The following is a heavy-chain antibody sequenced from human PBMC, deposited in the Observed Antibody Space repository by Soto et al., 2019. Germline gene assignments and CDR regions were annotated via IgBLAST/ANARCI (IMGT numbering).Heavy chain of an antibody. V-gene: IGHV1-8*01. CDR3: ARGRRSGGSCYLY. J-gene: IGHJ4*02. Sequence: ASVKVSCKASGYSFTSYDINWVRQATGQGLEWMGWMNPNNGNTGYAQKFQGRVTMTRNTSISAAYMELSSLRSEDTAVYYCARGRRSGGSCYLYWGQGTLVTVS. CDR1: GYSFTSYD. D-gene: IGHD2-15*01. CDR2: MNPNNGNT.